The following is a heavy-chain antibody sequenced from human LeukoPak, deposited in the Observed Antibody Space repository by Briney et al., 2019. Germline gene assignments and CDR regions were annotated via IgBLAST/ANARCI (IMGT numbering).Heavy chain of an antibody. J-gene: IGHJ4*02. CDR3: ARGGLIHRQDIVVVPAATVPHFDY. CDR2: TNHSGST. CDR1: GGSFSGYY. D-gene: IGHD2-2*01. Sequence: SETLSLTCAVYGGSFSGYYWSWIRQPPGKGLEWIGETNHSGSTNYNPSLKSRVTISVDTSKNQFSLKLSSVTAADTAVYYCARGGLIHRQDIVVVPAATVPHFDYWGQGTLVTVSS. V-gene: IGHV4-34*01.